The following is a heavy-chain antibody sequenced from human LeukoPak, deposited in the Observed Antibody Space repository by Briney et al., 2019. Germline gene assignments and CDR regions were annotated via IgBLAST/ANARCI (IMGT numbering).Heavy chain of an antibody. CDR2: IYYSGST. CDR3: ARGGYGGNSYAFDI. J-gene: IGHJ3*02. CDR1: GGSISSGDYY. V-gene: IGHV4-30-4*01. D-gene: IGHD4-23*01. Sequence: PSETLSLTCTVSGGSISSGDYYWSWIRQPPGKGLEWIGYIYYSGSTSYNPSLKSRVTISIDRSKNQFSLKLSSMTAADTAVYYCARGGYGGNSYAFDIWGQGTVVTVSS.